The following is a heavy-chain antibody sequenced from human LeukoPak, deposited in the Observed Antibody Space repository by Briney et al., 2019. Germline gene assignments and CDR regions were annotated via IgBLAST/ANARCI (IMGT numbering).Heavy chain of an antibody. D-gene: IGHD3-22*01. CDR3: ARERYYYDSSGYYLFDY. CDR2: IYYSGST. J-gene: IGHJ4*02. CDR1: GGSISSGDYY. V-gene: IGHV4-30-4*01. Sequence: SETLSLTCTVSGGSISSGDYYWSWLRQPPGKGLEWIGYIYYSGSTYYNPSLKSRVTISVDTSKNQFSLKLSSVTAADTAVYYCARERYYYDSSGYYLFDYWGQGTLVTVSS.